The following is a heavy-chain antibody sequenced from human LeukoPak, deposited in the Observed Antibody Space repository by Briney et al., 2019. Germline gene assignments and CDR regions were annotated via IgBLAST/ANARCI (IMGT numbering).Heavy chain of an antibody. Sequence: GSSLKVSCKVSGYTLTELSMHWMRQAPGKGLEWMGGFDPEDGETIYAQKFQGRVTMTEDTSTDTAYMELSSLRSEDTAVYFCAQEAAYDILTGLWGQGTLVTVSS. V-gene: IGHV1-24*01. CDR2: FDPEDGET. CDR1: GYTLTELS. CDR3: AQEAAYDILTGL. D-gene: IGHD3-9*01. J-gene: IGHJ4*02.